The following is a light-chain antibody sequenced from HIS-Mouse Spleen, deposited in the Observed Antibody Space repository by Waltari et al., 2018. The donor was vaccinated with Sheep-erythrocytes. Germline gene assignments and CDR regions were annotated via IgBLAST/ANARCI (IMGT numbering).Light chain of an antibody. V-gene: IGLV2-14*03. Sequence: PGQSITISCTGTSSDVGGYNYASWYQQHPGKAPKLMIYDVSNRPSGVSNRFSGSKSGNTASLTISGLQAEDEADYYCSSYTSSSTWVFGGGTKLTVL. J-gene: IGLJ3*02. CDR1: SSDVGGYNY. CDR2: DVS. CDR3: SSYTSSSTWV.